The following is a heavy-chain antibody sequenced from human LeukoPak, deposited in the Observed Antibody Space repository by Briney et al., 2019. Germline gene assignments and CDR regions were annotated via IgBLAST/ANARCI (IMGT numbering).Heavy chain of an antibody. Sequence: GGSPRLSCAASGFTFSSYAMSWVRQAPGKGLEWVSAISGSGGSTYYADSVKGRFTISRDNSKNTLYLQMNSLRAEDTAVYYCAKSVWSSGYKTFFDYWGQGTLVTVSS. CDR2: ISGSGGST. V-gene: IGHV3-23*01. CDR1: GFTFSSYA. D-gene: IGHD3-22*01. CDR3: AKSVWSSGYKTFFDY. J-gene: IGHJ4*02.